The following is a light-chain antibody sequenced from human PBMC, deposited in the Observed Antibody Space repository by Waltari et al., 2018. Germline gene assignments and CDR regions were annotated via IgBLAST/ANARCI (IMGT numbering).Light chain of an antibody. CDR3: HQYNIWPPWT. CDR1: QSVSTN. CDR2: AAS. V-gene: IGKV3-15*01. J-gene: IGKJ1*01. Sequence: ETVMTQSPATLSVSPGERATLSCRASQSVSTNLAWYQQKPGQAPRLLIYAASTRATGVPARFSGSGSGTEFTLTINSLQSEDVAVYYCHQYNIWPPWTFGQGTKVEIK.